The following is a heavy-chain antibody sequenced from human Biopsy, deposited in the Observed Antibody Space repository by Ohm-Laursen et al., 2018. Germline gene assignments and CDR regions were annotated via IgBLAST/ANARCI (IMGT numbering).Heavy chain of an antibody. V-gene: IGHV3-33*06. CDR1: GFTFSGYG. CDR3: AKDLRNNNWGVEN. D-gene: IGHD7-27*01. Sequence: SLRLSCAASGFTFSGYGMHWARQAPGKGLEWVAVIWYDGTDKFYADSVKGRFTISRDNSKNTLYLHMNNLRAEDTAVFYCAKDLRNNNWGVENWGQGTLVTVSS. CDR2: IWYDGTDK. J-gene: IGHJ4*02.